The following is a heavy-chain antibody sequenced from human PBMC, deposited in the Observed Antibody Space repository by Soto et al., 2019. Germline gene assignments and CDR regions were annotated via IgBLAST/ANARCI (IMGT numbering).Heavy chain of an antibody. CDR3: ARGTGYSSTHDY. CDR1: GYTFTSYA. V-gene: IGHV1-3*01. Sequence: GASVKVSFKASGYTFTSYAMHWLRQAPGQRLEWMGWINAGNGNTKYSQKFQGRVTITRDTSASTAYMELSSLRSEDTAVYYCARGTGYSSTHDYWGQGTLVTVSS. J-gene: IGHJ4*02. CDR2: INAGNGNT. D-gene: IGHD6-19*01.